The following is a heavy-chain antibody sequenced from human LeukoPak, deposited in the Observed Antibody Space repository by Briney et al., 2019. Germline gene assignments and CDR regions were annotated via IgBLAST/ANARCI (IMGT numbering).Heavy chain of an antibody. CDR3: ARGPYGDYVFDY. Sequence: GGSLRLSWAASGFTFSSYSMNWVRQAPGKGLEWVSSISSSSSYIYYADSVKGRFTISRDNAKNSLYLQMNSLRAEDTAVYYCARGPYGDYVFDYWGQGTLVTVSS. D-gene: IGHD4-17*01. CDR1: GFTFSSYS. CDR2: ISSSSSYI. V-gene: IGHV3-21*01. J-gene: IGHJ4*02.